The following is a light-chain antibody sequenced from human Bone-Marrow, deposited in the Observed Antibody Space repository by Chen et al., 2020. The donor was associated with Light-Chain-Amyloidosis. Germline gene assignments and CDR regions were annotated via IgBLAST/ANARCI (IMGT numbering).Light chain of an antibody. CDR1: QDIRHY. CDR3: QKYNNVPLT. CDR2: AAS. J-gene: IGKJ4*01. Sequence: DIQMTQSPSSLSASVGDRVTITCRESQDIRHYLAWYQQKPGKPPKQLIYAASTWQSGVPSRFSGSRSGTDFSLIISSLQPEDVATYYCQKYNNVPLTFGGGTKVEIQ. V-gene: IGKV1-27*01.